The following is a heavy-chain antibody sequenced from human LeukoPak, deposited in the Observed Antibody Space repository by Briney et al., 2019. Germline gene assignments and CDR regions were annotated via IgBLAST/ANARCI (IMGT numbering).Heavy chain of an antibody. CDR1: GGSISSYY. CDR2: IYYSGST. J-gene: IGHJ4*02. D-gene: IGHD3-22*01. V-gene: IGHV4-59*12. CDR3: ATYYYDSSGGFDY. Sequence: SETLSLTCTVAGGSISSYYWSWIRQPPGKGLEWIGYIYYSGSTYYNPSLKSRVTISVDTSKNQFSLKLSSVTAADTAVYYCATYYYDSSGGFDYWGQGTLVTVSS.